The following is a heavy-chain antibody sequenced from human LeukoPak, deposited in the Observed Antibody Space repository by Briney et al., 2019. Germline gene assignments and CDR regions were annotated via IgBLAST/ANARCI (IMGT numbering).Heavy chain of an antibody. CDR3: AKDRVGYSSGWFDY. Sequence: GGSLRLSCAASGFTFTSYGMTWVRQAQGKGLEWVSSISSSSSYIYYADSVKGRFTISRDNAKNSVYLQMNSLRAEDTAVYYCAKDRVGYSSGWFDYWGQGTLVTVSS. V-gene: IGHV3-21*04. D-gene: IGHD6-19*01. J-gene: IGHJ4*02. CDR2: ISSSSSYI. CDR1: GFTFTSYG.